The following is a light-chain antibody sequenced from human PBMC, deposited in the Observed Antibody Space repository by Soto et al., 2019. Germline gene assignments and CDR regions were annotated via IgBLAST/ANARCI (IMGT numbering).Light chain of an antibody. CDR1: SRDVGAYDY. Sequence: QSALTQPASVSGSPGQSITISCTGTSRDVGAYDYVSWYLQYPDKAPQLLIYYVDHRPSGVSSRFSGSKSGNTASLPISGLQAEDEGHYYCCSYAEGSTYFFGNATKVTV. V-gene: IGLV2-14*03. CDR3: CSYAEGSTYF. CDR2: YVD. J-gene: IGLJ1*01.